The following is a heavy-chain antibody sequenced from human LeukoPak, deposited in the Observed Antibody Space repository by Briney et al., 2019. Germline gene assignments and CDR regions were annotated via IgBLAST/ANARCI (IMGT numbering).Heavy chain of an antibody. CDR3: ARRALPTDYGMDV. Sequence: PGGSLRLSCAASGFTFGDYAMSWFRQAPGKGLEWVGRTRNKANSYTTEYAASVKGRFAISRDDSKNSLYLQMNSLKTEDTAVYYCARRALPTDYGMDVWGQGTTVTVSS. J-gene: IGHJ6*02. CDR2: TRNKANSYTT. V-gene: IGHV3-72*01. CDR1: GFTFGDYA.